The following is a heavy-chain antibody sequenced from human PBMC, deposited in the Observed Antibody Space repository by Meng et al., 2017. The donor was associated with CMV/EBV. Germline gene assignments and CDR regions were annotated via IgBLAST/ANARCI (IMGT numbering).Heavy chain of an antibody. CDR3: ARHDWNYRSHYYYGMDV. V-gene: IGHV1-8*03. CDR1: GYTFTSYD. CDR2: MNPNSGNT. J-gene: IGHJ6*02. Sequence: ASVKVSCKASGYTFTSYDINWVRQATGQGLEWMGWMNPNSGNTGYAQKFQGRVTITRNTSISTAYMELSSLRSEDTAMYYCARHDWNYRSHYYYGMDVWGQGTTVTVSS. D-gene: IGHD1-7*01.